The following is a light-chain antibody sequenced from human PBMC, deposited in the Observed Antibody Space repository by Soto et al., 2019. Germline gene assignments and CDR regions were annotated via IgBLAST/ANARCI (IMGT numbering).Light chain of an antibody. Sequence: QSVLTQSPSASASLGASVKLTCTLSSGHSSYAIAWHQQQPEKGPRYLMKLNSDGSHSKGDGIPDRFSGSSSGAERSLTISSLQSEDEADYYCQTWGTGPFVFGTGTKLTVL. CDR3: QTWGTGPFV. J-gene: IGLJ1*01. CDR1: SGHSSYA. CDR2: LNSDGSH. V-gene: IGLV4-69*01.